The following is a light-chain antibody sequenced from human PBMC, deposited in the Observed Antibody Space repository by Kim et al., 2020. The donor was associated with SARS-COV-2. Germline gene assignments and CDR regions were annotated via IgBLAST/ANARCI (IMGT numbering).Light chain of an antibody. J-gene: IGLJ2*01. CDR2: GKN. Sequence: VALGHTVRITCQGDGLRSYYAPWYQQKPGQAPILVIYGKNNRPSGIPDRFSGSSSGNTASLTITGTQAGDEADYYCNSRDTNDNVVFGGGTKLTVL. CDR1: GLRSYY. CDR3: NSRDTNDNVV. V-gene: IGLV3-19*01.